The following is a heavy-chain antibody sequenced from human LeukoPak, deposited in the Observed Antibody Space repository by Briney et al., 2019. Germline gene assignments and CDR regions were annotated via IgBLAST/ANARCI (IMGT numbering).Heavy chain of an antibody. CDR1: GYTFTNYG. J-gene: IGHJ6*02. V-gene: IGHV1-18*01. CDR3: ARDDDYSNRWTYYYGMDV. Sequence: GASVKVSCKASGYTFTNYGISWVRQAPGQGLEWMGLISGYNGNTNYAQKLQGRVTMTTDTSTSTGYMELRSLRSDDTAVYYCARDDDYSNRWTYYYGMDVWGQGTTVTVSS. CDR2: ISGYNGNT. D-gene: IGHD4-11*01.